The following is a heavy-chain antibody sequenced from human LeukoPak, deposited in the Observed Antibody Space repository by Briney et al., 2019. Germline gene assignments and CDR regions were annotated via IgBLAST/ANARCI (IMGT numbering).Heavy chain of an antibody. CDR1: RYNFTNYW. D-gene: IGHD5-24*01. CDR3: ARQESEMTTPANRYFDL. V-gene: IGHV5-51*01. Sequence: GESLKISCKVSRYNFTNYWIAWVRQMPGKGLEWMGIIFPDDSDTIYSPSFQGQVTISADRSINTAYLQWSNLKASDSAIYYCARQESEMTTPANRYFDLWGQGTLITVSS. CDR2: IFPDDSDT. J-gene: IGHJ4*02.